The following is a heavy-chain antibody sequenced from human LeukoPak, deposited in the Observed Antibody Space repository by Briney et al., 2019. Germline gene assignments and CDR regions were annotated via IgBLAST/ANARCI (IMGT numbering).Heavy chain of an antibody. Sequence: SETLSLTCAVSGDSISSSHWWTWVRQPPGKGLEWIGEIYHRGTTNYNLSLKSRVTISVDRSKNQFSLRLTSVTAADTAVYYCAGGITGTSNYYYYYYMDVWGKGTTVTVSS. CDR3: AGGITGTSNYYYYYYMDV. CDR1: GDSISSSHW. CDR2: IYHRGTT. J-gene: IGHJ6*03. V-gene: IGHV4-4*02. D-gene: IGHD1-7*01.